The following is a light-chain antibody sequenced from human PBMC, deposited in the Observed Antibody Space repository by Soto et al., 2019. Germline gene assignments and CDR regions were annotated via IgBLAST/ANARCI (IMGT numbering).Light chain of an antibody. J-gene: IGKJ1*01. Sequence: IVLTQSPGTLSASPGGRANLSCRSSETVYDRQLAWYQQRAGQAPRLLIYAISTRAAGIPDRFSGSGSGTDFTLTISRVEPADSAMYYCQQFGSSWWTCAQGTKVDIK. CDR2: AIS. CDR1: ETVYDRQ. V-gene: IGKV3-20*01. CDR3: QQFGSSWWT.